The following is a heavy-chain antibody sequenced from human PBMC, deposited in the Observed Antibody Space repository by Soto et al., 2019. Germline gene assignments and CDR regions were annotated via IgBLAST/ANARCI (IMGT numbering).Heavy chain of an antibody. D-gene: IGHD3-22*01. CDR2: IIPILGIA. CDR3: GIIVERTAPSENGSNP. J-gene: IGHJ5*02. V-gene: IGHV1-69*02. CDR1: GGTFSSYT. Sequence: QVQLVQSGAEVKKPGSSVKVSCKASGGTFSSYTISWVRQAPGQGLEWMGRIIPILGIANYAQRFQGRVTITADKSTTTPSMKLADRGAKARALYTFGIIVERTAPSENGSNPWGQESRVT.